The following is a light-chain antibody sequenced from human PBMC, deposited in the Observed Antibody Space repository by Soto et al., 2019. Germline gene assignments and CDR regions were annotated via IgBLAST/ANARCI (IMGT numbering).Light chain of an antibody. CDR3: QQYGGSPTT. V-gene: IGKV3-20*01. J-gene: IGKJ5*01. Sequence: IVLTQSPDTLSLSPGERATLSCTASQSVDSDFLAWYQQKPGQAPRLLIYGAFSRASAIPDRFSGSGSGTDFTLTVSRLEPEDSAVYYCQQYGGSPTTFGQGTRLEIK. CDR2: GAF. CDR1: QSVDSDF.